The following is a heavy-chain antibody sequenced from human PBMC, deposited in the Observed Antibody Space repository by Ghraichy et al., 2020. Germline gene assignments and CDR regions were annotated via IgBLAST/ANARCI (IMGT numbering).Heavy chain of an antibody. Sequence: GGSLRLSCAASGFTFDDYAMHWVRQAPGKGLEWVSGISWNSGSIGYADSVKGRFTISRDNAKKSLYLQMNSLRAEETALYYCAKDIERYSYGHFDYWGQGTLVTVSS. V-gene: IGHV3-9*01. J-gene: IGHJ4*02. CDR2: ISWNSGSI. D-gene: IGHD5-18*01. CDR3: AKDIERYSYGHFDY. CDR1: GFTFDDYA.